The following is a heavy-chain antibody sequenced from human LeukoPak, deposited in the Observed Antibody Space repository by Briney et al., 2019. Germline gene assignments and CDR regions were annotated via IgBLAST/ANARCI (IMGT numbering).Heavy chain of an antibody. V-gene: IGHV1-3*01. D-gene: IGHD6-6*01. J-gene: IGHJ4*02. CDR3: AREGSSSEFDY. CDR1: GYTFTSYA. Sequence: ASVSVSCKASGYTFTSYAMRWVRQAPGQRLEWMGWINAGNGNTKYSQKFQGRVTITRDTSASTAYMELSSLRSEDTAVYYCAREGSSSEFDYWGQGTLVTVSS. CDR2: INAGNGNT.